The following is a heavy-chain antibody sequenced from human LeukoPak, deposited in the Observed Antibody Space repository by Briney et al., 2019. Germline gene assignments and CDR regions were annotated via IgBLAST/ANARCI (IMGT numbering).Heavy chain of an antibody. J-gene: IGHJ3*02. D-gene: IGHD4-17*01. CDR2: INPSGGST. V-gene: IGHV1-46*01. CDR1: GYAFTSYY. CDR3: AMTTGAFDI. Sequence: ASVKVSCKASGYAFTSYYMHWVRQAPGQGLEWMGIINPSGGSTTYTQKFQGRVTMTRDTSTSTVYMELSSLRSEDTAVYYCAMTTGAFDIWGQGTMVTVSS.